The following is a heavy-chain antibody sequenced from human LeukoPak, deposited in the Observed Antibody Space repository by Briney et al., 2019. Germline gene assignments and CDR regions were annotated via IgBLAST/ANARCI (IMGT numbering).Heavy chain of an antibody. J-gene: IGHJ4*02. CDR1: GFMFSKYA. CDR2: GSASADST. V-gene: IGHV3-23*01. Sequence: GGSLRLSCAASGFMFSKYAMSWVRQAPRKGLEWVSAGSASADSTYYADSVKGRFTISRDNSKNTLYLQMNSLRAEDTAVYYCAKDPGYCSGGSCYPIAGYFDYWGQGTLVTVSS. CDR3: AKDPGYCSGGSCYPIAGYFDY. D-gene: IGHD2-15*01.